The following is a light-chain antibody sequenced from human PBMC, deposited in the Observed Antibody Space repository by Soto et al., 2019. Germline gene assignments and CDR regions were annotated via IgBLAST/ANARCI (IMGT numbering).Light chain of an antibody. CDR2: HVS. J-gene: IGKJ4*01. CDR1: QDISDY. CDR3: QQYYVLPPT. V-gene: IGKV1-33*01. Sequence: DLQMTQSPSSLSASVGDRVTITCQASQDISDYLNWYQQNPGKAHKLLIYHVSNLETGVTARVRGSGSGTDFSFTISSLQPEDFATYYCQQYYVLPPTFGGGTKVEI.